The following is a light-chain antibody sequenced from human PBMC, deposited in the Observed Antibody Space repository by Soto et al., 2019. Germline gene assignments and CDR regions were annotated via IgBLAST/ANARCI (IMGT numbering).Light chain of an antibody. CDR1: QRIGNY. V-gene: IGKV1-39*01. J-gene: IGKJ1*01. CDR3: QQSSSTRT. Sequence: DIQMTQSPSSLSASVGDRVTITCRASQRIGNYLHWYQLKPGRAPKLLIYAASSLQSGVPSRFSGSGSGTHFALTISSLQREDFATYYCQQSSSTRTFGQGTNVEIK. CDR2: AAS.